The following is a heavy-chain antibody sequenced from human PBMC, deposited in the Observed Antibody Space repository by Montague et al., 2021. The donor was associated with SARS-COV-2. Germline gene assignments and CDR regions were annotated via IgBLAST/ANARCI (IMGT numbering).Heavy chain of an antibody. Sequence: SETLSLTCTVSGGSISSSRCLWGWHRQPPGKGLDWNGSNTFSGSTYYNPSLRSPVTISVDTSKNKISLKVSSVTAADAAVYYCASPDSARWYYFDYWGQGTLVTASS. J-gene: IGHJ4*02. CDR3: ASPDSARWYYFDY. CDR2: NTFSGST. CDR1: GGSISSSRCL. V-gene: IGHV4-39*01. D-gene: IGHD4-23*01.